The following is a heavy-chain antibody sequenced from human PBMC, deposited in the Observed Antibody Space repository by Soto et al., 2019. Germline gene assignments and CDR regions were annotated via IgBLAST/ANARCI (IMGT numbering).Heavy chain of an antibody. D-gene: IGHD1-26*01. CDR1: GFTFSSHA. J-gene: IGHJ4*02. CDR3: ARDDEGGSDCDLGY. V-gene: IGHV3-30-3*01. Sequence: QVQLVESGGGVVQPGRSLRLSCAVSGFTFSSHAMHWVRQAPGKGLEWVALIYSDGNNKYYADSVKGRFTTSRDNSKNTMYLQMNSRRVEDTAVYYCARDDEGGSDCDLGYWGQGALFTVSS. CDR2: IYSDGNNK.